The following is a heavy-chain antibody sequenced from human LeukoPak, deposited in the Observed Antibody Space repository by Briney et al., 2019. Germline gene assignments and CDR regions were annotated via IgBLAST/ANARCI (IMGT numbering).Heavy chain of an antibody. CDR2: ISWNSGSI. D-gene: IGHD2-8*01. CDR1: GFTFDDYA. V-gene: IGHV3-9*01. Sequence: GRSLRLSCAASGFTFDDYAMHWVRHAPGKGLEWVSGISWNSGSIGYADSVKGRFTISRDNAKNSLYLQMNSLRAEDTALYYCAKGYCTNGVCYDDWFDPWGQGTLVTVSS. J-gene: IGHJ5*02. CDR3: AKGYCTNGVCYDDWFDP.